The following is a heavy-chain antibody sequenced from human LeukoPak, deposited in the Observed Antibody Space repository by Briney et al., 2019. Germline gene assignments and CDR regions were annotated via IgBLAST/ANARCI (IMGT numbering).Heavy chain of an antibody. J-gene: IGHJ5*02. V-gene: IGHV3-23*01. D-gene: IGHD2-15*01. Sequence: GGSPRHSCAASRFTFSSYTMSSVPPAPGKRLEWASAISGSGGSTYYADSVKGRFTISRDNSKNTLYLQMNSLRAEDTAVYYCAKDLTIVVVPRRTVVPWGQGTLVTVSS. CDR3: AKDLTIVVVPRRTVVP. CDR1: RFTFSSYT. CDR2: ISGSGGST.